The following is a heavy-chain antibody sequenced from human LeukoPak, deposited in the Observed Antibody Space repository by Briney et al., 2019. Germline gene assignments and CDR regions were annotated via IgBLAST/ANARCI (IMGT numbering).Heavy chain of an antibody. CDR2: IFAGGST. Sequence: GGSLRLSCATSGFTVSSNYMSWVRQAPGKGLEWVSVIFAGGSTYYADSVKGRFTISRDNSKNTPYLQMNSLRAEDTAVYYCARDRGGIDYWGQGTLVTVSS. CDR3: ARDRGGIDY. D-gene: IGHD3-10*01. CDR1: GFTVSSNY. V-gene: IGHV3-66*01. J-gene: IGHJ4*02.